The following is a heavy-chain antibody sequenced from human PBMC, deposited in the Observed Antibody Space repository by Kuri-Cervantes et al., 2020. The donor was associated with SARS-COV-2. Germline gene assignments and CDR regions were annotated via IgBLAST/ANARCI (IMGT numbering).Heavy chain of an antibody. CDR2: INHSGST. CDR3: ARVDHSSRKNRTPEFLFDY. V-gene: IGHV4-34*01. J-gene: IGHJ4*02. D-gene: IGHD6-13*01. Sequence: GSLRLSCAASGFTFSSYGMHWVRQAPGKGLEWIGEINHSGSTNYNPSLKGRVTISVDTSKNQFSLKLSSVTAADTAVYYCARVDHSSRKNRTPEFLFDYWGQGTLVTVSS. CDR1: GFTFSSYG.